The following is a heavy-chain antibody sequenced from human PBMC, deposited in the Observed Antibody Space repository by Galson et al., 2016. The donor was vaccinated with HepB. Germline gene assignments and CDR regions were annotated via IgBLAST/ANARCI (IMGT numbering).Heavy chain of an antibody. D-gene: IGHD6-13*01. V-gene: IGHV3-23*01. J-gene: IGHJ4*02. CDR3: ARAGSSWYFDY. Sequence: SLRLSCAASGFTFSNYAMSWVRQAPGKGLELVSSISGSGRSTYYADSVKGRYAISRNNSKNTLNLQMNSLRDEDTAVYYCARAGSSWYFDYWGQGTLVTVSS. CDR2: ISGSGRST. CDR1: GFTFSNYA.